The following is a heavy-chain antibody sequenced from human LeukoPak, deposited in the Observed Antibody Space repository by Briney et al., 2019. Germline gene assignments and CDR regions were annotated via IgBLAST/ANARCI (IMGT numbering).Heavy chain of an antibody. CDR3: AKARYCPSTSCYRLTYYYYYGMDV. CDR1: GCTFSSYG. CDR2: ISYDLSNQ. D-gene: IGHD2-2*01. Sequence: GGSLRLSWASSGCTFSSYGMHLVRQAPAKGLEWVAVISYDLSNQYYADSVKGRFTISRDNSKNTLYLQMDSLRAEETAVYYCAKARYCPSTSCYRLTYYYYYGMDVWGQGNTVAVSS. J-gene: IGHJ6*02. V-gene: IGHV3-30*18.